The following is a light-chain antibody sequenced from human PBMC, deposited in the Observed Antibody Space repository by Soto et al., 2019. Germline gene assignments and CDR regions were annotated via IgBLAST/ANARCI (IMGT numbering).Light chain of an antibody. CDR1: TSDIGTNA. V-gene: IGLV1-44*01. CDR2: TNN. J-gene: IGLJ1*01. Sequence: QSVLTQPPSASGTPGQRVTVSCSGSTSDIGTNAVNWFQHLPGTAPRLLIYTNNQRPSGVPDRFSGSKSGTSPPLAISGLQSEDEATYYCATWHDSFYVFGTGTKVTVL. CDR3: ATWHDSFYV.